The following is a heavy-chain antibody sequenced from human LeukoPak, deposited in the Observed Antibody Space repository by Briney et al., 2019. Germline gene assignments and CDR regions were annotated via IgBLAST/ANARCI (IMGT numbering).Heavy chain of an antibody. Sequence: PGGSLKLSCAASGFTFSGSAMHWVRQASGKGLEWVGRIRSKANSYATAYAASVKGRFTISRDDSKNTAYLQMNSLKTEDTAVYYCTSFLYSSSSNYWGQGTLDTVSS. V-gene: IGHV3-73*01. CDR2: IRSKANSYAT. J-gene: IGHJ4*02. D-gene: IGHD6-6*01. CDR3: TSFLYSSSSNY. CDR1: GFTFSGSA.